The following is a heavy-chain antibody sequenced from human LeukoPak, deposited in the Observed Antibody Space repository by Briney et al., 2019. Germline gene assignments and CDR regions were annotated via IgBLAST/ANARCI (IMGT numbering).Heavy chain of an antibody. CDR1: GYSMSSGYY. J-gene: IGHJ4*02. V-gene: IGHV4-38-2*02. CDR2: VYHSGST. CDR3: GSQKEWSLTEYHFDY. Sequence: PSETLSLTCTVSGYSMSSGYYCGWIRQPPGKGLEWIGSVYHSGSTYYNPSLKSRVTISMDKSKNQFSLKLTAVTAADTAVYYCGSQKEWSLTEYHFDYWGQGTLVTVS. D-gene: IGHD3-3*01.